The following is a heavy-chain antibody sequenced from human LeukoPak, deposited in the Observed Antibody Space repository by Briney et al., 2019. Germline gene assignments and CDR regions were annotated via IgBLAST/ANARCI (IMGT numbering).Heavy chain of an antibody. CDR3: ARDGRQWLARGAFDI. J-gene: IGHJ3*02. V-gene: IGHV1-2*02. CDR1: GYTFTGYY. Sequence: ASVKVSCKASGYTFTGYYMHWVRQAPGQGLEWMGWINPNSGGTNYAQKFQGRVTMTRDTSISTAYMELSRLRSDDTAVYYCARDGRQWLARGAFDIWGQGTMVTVSS. CDR2: INPNSGGT. D-gene: IGHD6-19*01.